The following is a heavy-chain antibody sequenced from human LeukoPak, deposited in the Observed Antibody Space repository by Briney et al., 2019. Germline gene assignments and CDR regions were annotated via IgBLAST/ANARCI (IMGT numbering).Heavy chain of an antibody. Sequence: GGSLRLSCEASGFTFSSYWMHWVRQAPGKGLVWVSRINGDGSSTKFADSVKGRFSISRDNSKNTLYLQMNSLRAEDTAVYYCAKDSPVATRWGQGTLVTVSS. V-gene: IGHV3-74*01. CDR2: INGDGSST. CDR1: GFTFSSYW. J-gene: IGHJ4*02. CDR3: AKDSPVATR. D-gene: IGHD2-15*01.